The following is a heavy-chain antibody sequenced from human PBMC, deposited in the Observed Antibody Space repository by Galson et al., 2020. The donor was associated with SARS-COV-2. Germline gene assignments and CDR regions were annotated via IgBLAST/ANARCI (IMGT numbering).Heavy chain of an antibody. V-gene: IGHV4-30-4*08. CDR3: ARTSLSIQLWLRGYFFDY. CDR2: ISYRRTT. D-gene: IGHD5-18*01. Sequence: SETLSLTCTVSGGSITNGDYHYSRIRPPPGRGLEWIAYISYRRTTYYNPSHNSRLNISVDTSKNQYSLNLTSLTAADTAVYFCARTSLSIQLWLRGYFFDYWGPGTPVTVSS. J-gene: IGHJ4*02. CDR1: GGSITNGDYH.